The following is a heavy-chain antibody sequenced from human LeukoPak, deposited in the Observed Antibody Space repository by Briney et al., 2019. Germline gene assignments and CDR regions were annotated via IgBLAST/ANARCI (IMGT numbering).Heavy chain of an antibody. CDR2: IYYSGST. J-gene: IGHJ3*02. V-gene: IGHV4-59*08. CDR3: ARLGSNTYYYGSGSRDAFHI. Sequence: PSETLSLTCTVSGGSISSYYWSWIRQPPGKGLEWIGYIYYSGSTNYNPSLKSRVTISVDTSKNQFSLKLSSVTAADTAVYYCARLGSNTYYYGSGSRDAFHIWGQGAMVTVSS. D-gene: IGHD3-10*01. CDR1: GGSISSYY.